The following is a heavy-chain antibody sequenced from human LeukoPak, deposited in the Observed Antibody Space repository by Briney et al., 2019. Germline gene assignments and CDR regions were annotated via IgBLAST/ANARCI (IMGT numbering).Heavy chain of an antibody. CDR1: GFTFSSYG. Sequence: GRSLRLSCAASGFTFSSYGMHWVRQAPGKGLEWVAVIWYDGSNKYYADSVKGRLTISRDNEKNTLYLQMNSLRADDTAVYYCAKAGAVTYMDFWGKGTTVTVSS. J-gene: IGHJ6*03. V-gene: IGHV3-33*06. CDR2: IWYDGSNK. CDR3: AKAGAVTYMDF. D-gene: IGHD6-19*01.